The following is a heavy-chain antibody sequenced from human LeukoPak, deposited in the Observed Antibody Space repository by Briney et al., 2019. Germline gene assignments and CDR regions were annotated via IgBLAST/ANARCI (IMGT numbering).Heavy chain of an antibody. CDR1: GGSFSDYF. J-gene: IGHJ4*02. Sequence: PSQTLSLTCAVYGGSFSDYFWSWIRQPPGKGLEWIGEISHSGSTTYNPSLRSRVTISGDTSKKQFSLKLSSVTAADTAVYYCVTYYYGSSAPKRNYWGQGILVTVSS. CDR3: VTYYYGSSAPKRNY. D-gene: IGHD3-22*01. CDR2: ISHSGST. V-gene: IGHV4-34*01.